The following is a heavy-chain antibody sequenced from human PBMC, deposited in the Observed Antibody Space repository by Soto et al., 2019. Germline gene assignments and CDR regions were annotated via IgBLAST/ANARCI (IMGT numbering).Heavy chain of an antibody. CDR1: GGSVSSSSYY. CDR3: ARGTVTQNWFDP. CDR2: VYYSGST. D-gene: IGHD4-17*01. V-gene: IGHV4-39*07. Sequence: SETLSLTCTVSGGSVSSSSYYWGWVRQPPGKGLEWIGSVYYSGSTYYNPSLESRVTISVDKSKNQFSLKLSSVTAADTAVYYCARGTVTQNWFDPWGQGTLVTVSS. J-gene: IGHJ5*02.